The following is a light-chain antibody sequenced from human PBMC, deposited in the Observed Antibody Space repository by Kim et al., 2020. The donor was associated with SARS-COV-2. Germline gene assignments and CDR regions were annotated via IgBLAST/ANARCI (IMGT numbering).Light chain of an antibody. J-gene: IGLJ2*01. CDR1: SSIIGNSY. V-gene: IGLV1-51*01. CDR2: DNN. CDR3: GTWDTSLTAVV. Sequence: GQKVTISCSGSSSIIGNSYVTWYQLLPGTAPKLLIYDNNKRPSGIPDRFSGSKSGTSATLGITGLQTGDEADYYCGTWDTSLTAVVFGGGTQLTVL.